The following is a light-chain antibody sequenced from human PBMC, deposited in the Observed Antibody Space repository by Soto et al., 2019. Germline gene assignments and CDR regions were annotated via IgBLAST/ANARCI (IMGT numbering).Light chain of an antibody. J-gene: IGLJ1*01. CDR1: SYNIGAGFD. Sequence: QAVVTQPPSVSGAPGQRVTISCTGSSYNIGAGFDVHWYQQLPGTAPKLLIYGNVDRPSGVPDRFSGSKSGTSASLAITGLQAEDEADYYCQSYDSSLSGYVFGTGTKLTVL. CDR3: QSYDSSLSGYV. V-gene: IGLV1-40*01. CDR2: GNV.